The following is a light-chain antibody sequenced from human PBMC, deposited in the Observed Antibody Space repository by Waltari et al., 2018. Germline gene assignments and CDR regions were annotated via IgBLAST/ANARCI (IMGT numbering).Light chain of an antibody. CDR3: QSYDTSQSVV. J-gene: IGLJ2*01. V-gene: IGLV1-40*01. CDR1: GSNIRAGYD. CDR2: RTR. Sequence: QSALTQPPSVSGAPGQTVTIPCTGIGSNIRAGYDVHWYQPHPGKAPKLLIYRTRTRPLGVPDLYFGSQSGTSASLAITGLQAEDEADYYCQSYDTSQSVVFGGGTKLTVL.